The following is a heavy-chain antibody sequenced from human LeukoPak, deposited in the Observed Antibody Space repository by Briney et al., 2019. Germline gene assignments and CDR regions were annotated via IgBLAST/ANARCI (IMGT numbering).Heavy chain of an antibody. CDR3: ARDHPTVVTTGDY. Sequence: PGGSLRLSCAASGFTFSSYSMNWVRQAPGKGLEWVSSISSSSYIYYADSVKGRFTISRDNAKNSLYLQMNSLRAEDTAVYYCARDHPTVVTTGDYWGQGTLVTVSS. V-gene: IGHV3-21*01. CDR2: ISSSSYI. D-gene: IGHD4-23*01. CDR1: GFTFSSYS. J-gene: IGHJ4*02.